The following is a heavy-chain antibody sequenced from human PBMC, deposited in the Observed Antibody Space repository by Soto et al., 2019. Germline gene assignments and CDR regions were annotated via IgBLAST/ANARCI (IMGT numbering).Heavy chain of an antibody. CDR1: GFTFSSYT. V-gene: IGHV3-23*01. Sequence: GGSLRLSCAASGFTFSSYTMSWVRQAPGKGLEWVSTISGSGGSTYYADSVKGRFTISRDNSKNTLFLQMNSLRVEDTAVYYCENIATSAGTPLHHWGQGTLVTVSS. CDR3: ENIATSAGTPLHH. J-gene: IGHJ4*02. CDR2: ISGSGGST. D-gene: IGHD6-13*01.